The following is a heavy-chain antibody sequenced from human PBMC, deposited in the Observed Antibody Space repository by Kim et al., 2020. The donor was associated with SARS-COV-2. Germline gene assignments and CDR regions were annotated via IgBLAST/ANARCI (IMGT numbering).Heavy chain of an antibody. D-gene: IGHD4-17*01. Sequence: SETLSLTCAVYGGSFSGYYWSWIRQPPGKGLEWIGEINHSGSTNYNPSLKSRVTISVDTSKNQFSLKLSSVTAADTAVYYCARGPTVTTSFDYWGQGTLVTVSS. CDR2: INHSGST. V-gene: IGHV4-34*01. CDR1: GGSFSGYY. J-gene: IGHJ4*02. CDR3: ARGPTVTTSFDY.